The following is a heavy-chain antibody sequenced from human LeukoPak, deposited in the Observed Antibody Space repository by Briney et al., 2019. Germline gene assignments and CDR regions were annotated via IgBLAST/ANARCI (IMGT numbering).Heavy chain of an antibody. D-gene: IGHD2-15*01. CDR1: GFTFSDYY. J-gene: IGHJ4*02. V-gene: IGHV3-23*01. CDR2: SGDSDGST. Sequence: QPGGSLRLSCAASGFTFSDYYMSWIRQAPGKGLEWISSSGDSDGSTYYADSLKGRFTISRDNSKNTLYLQMNNLRAEDTAVYYCAKGGCRGTCNPLAYWGQGALVTVSP. CDR3: AKGGCRGTCNPLAY.